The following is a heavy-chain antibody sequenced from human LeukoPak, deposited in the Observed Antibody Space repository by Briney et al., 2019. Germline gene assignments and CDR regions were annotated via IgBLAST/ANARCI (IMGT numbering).Heavy chain of an antibody. J-gene: IGHJ4*02. CDR3: ARDWIRYCSSTSCYLSDY. D-gene: IGHD2-2*01. Sequence: ASVKVSFKASGYTFTSYGISWVRQAPGQGLEWMGWISAYNGNTNYAQKLQGRVTMTTDTSTSTAYMELRSLRSDDTAVYYCARDWIRYCSSTSCYLSDYWGQGTLVTVSS. V-gene: IGHV1-18*01. CDR1: GYTFTSYG. CDR2: ISAYNGNT.